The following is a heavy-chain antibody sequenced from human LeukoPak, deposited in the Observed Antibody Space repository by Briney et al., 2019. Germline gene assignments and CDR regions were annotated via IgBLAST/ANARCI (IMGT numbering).Heavy chain of an antibody. CDR3: ARGVPTDY. CDR1: GYSSTTYW. J-gene: IGHJ4*02. D-gene: IGHD3-10*01. Sequence: GESLKISRKGSGYSSTTYWIGWVRQMPGKGLEWMGIIFPADSDTRYSPSFQGQVTISADKSISTAYLQWSSLKASDTAMYYCARGVPTDYWGQGTLVTVSS. CDR2: IFPADSDT. V-gene: IGHV5-51*01.